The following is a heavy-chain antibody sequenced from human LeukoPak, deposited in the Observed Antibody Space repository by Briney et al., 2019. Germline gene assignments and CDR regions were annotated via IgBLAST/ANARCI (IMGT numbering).Heavy chain of an antibody. CDR1: GCSIMYHY. D-gene: IGHD5-18*01. J-gene: IGHJ4*02. CDR3: AGSDTFDY. V-gene: IGHV4-59*11. CDR2: IYYNGST. Sequence: SETLSLTCTVSGCSIMYHYWSWIRQSPGKGLEWIGYIYYNGSTNYNPSLKSRVTISVDTSKNQFSLKLSSVTAADTAVYYCAGSDTFDYWGQGTLVTVSS.